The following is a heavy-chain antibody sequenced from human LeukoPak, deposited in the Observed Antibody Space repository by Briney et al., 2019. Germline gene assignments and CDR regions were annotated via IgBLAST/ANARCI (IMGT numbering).Heavy chain of an antibody. J-gene: IGHJ4*02. Sequence: GGSLRLSCAASGFTFSGSAMRWVRQASGKGLEWVGRIRSKANSYATAYAASVKGRFTISRDDSKNTAYLQMNGLKTEDTAVYYCTRHTVAAAGRDYWGQGTLVTVSS. D-gene: IGHD6-13*01. CDR1: GFTFSGSA. CDR3: TRHTVAAAGRDY. V-gene: IGHV3-73*01. CDR2: IRSKANSYAT.